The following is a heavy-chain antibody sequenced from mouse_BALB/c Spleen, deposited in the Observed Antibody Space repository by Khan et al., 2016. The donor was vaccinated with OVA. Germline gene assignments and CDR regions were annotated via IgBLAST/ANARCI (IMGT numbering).Heavy chain of an antibody. J-gene: IGHJ3*01. CDR2: INPGSGDI. V-gene: IGHV1-77*01. D-gene: IGHD1-2*01. CDR1: GYTFTDFY. Sequence: QVQLKQSGAELARPGASVKLSCKASGYTFTDFYINWVKQRTGQGLEWIGEINPGSGDIYYNEKFKGKATLTADKSSSTAYMQLSSLTSEDSAVYFCARSNYFGYTFAYWGQGTLVTVSA. CDR3: ARSNYFGYTFAY.